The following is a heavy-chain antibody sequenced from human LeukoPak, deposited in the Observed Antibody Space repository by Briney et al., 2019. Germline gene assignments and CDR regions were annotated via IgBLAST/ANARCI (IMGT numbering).Heavy chain of an antibody. CDR2: IRYDGSNK. D-gene: IGHD3-3*01. J-gene: IGHJ4*02. CDR1: GFTFSFFD. Sequence: PGGSLRLSCAASGFTFSFFDMNWVRQAPGKGLEWVAFIRYDGSNKYYADFVKGRFTSSRDNSKNTLYLQMNSLRAEDTAVYYCAKDVAQFCDFWSGSHFDYWGQGTLVTVSS. CDR3: AKDVAQFCDFWSGSHFDY. V-gene: IGHV3-30*02.